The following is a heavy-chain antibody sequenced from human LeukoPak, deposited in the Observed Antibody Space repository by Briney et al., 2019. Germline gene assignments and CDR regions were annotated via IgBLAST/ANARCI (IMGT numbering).Heavy chain of an antibody. V-gene: IGHV4-59*01. J-gene: IGHJ5*02. CDR3: ARGCGGSCYRKNWFDP. Sequence: PSETLSLTCTVSGGSISSYYWSWIRQPPGKGLEWIGYIYYSGSTNYNPSLKSRVTISVDTSKNQFSLKLSSVTAADTAVYYCARGCGGSCYRKNWFDPWGQGTLVTVSS. D-gene: IGHD2-15*01. CDR2: IYYSGST. CDR1: GGSISSYY.